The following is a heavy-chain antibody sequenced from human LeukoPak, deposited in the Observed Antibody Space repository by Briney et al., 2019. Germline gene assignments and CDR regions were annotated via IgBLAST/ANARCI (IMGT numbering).Heavy chain of an antibody. CDR3: ARDAVGGGIDY. V-gene: IGHV3-48*03. D-gene: IGHD1-26*01. J-gene: IGHJ4*02. CDR2: ISSPGSTI. Sequence: GGSLRLSCAASGFTFSSYEMNWFRQAPGKGLEWISYISSPGSTIYYADSVKGRFTISIDNSKNSLYLQMNSLRAEDTAVYYCARDAVGGGIDYWGQGTLVTVSS. CDR1: GFTFSSYE.